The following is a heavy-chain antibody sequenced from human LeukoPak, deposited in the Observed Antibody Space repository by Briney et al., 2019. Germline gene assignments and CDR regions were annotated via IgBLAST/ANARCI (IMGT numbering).Heavy chain of an antibody. CDR3: AREAYDLTSDWFDP. CDR1: GGSISSSNW. D-gene: IGHD3-3*01. J-gene: IGHJ5*02. V-gene: IGHV4-4*02. Sequence: PSETLSLTCAVSGGSISSSNWWSWVRQPPGKGLEWIGEIYHSGSTNYNPSLKSRVTISVDTSKNQFSLKLSSVTAADTAMYYCAREAYDLTSDWFDPWGQGTLVTVSS. CDR2: IYHSGST.